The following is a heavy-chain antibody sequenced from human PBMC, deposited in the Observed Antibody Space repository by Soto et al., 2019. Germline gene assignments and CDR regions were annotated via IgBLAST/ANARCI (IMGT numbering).Heavy chain of an antibody. CDR1: GYTFTSYA. D-gene: IGHD6-13*01. CDR2: ISAYNGNT. Sequence: AASVKVSCKASGYTFTSYAMHWVRQAPGQGLEWMGWISAYNGNTNYAQKLQGRVTMTTDTSTSTAYMELRSLRSDDTAVYYCARATYSSSWPRPPFPNWFDPWGQGTLVTVSS. V-gene: IGHV1-18*01. J-gene: IGHJ5*02. CDR3: ARATYSSSWPRPPFPNWFDP.